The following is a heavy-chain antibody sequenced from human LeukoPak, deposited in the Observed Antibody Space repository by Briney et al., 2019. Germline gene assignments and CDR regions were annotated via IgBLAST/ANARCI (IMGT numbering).Heavy chain of an antibody. D-gene: IGHD3-22*01. CDR3: AKDQTMIVVVIMDY. CDR2: ISGSGGST. Sequence: GSLRLSCAASGFTFSSYAMSWVRQAPEKGLEWVSAISGSGGSTYYADSVKGRFTISRDNSKNTLYLQMNSLRAEDTAVYYCAKDQTMIVVVIMDYWGQGTLVTVSS. J-gene: IGHJ4*02. V-gene: IGHV3-23*01. CDR1: GFTFSSYA.